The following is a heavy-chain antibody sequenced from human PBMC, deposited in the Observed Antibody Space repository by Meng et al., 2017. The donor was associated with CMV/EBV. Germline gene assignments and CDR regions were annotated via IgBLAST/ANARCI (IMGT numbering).Heavy chain of an antibody. Sequence: GESLKISCVASRFVFSNYEMNWVRQAPGKGLEWLSSISSSGSTIHYADSVKGRFTISRDNAKNSLYLQMNSLRAEDSGIYYCARVVVRSSSGVDYWGQGTLVTVSS. CDR2: ISSSGSTI. D-gene: IGHD2-21*01. CDR3: ARVVVRSSSGVDY. CDR1: RFVFSNYE. J-gene: IGHJ4*02. V-gene: IGHV3-48*03.